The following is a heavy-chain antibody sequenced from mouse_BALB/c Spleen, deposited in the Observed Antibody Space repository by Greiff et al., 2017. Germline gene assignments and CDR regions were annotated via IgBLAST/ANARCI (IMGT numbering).Heavy chain of an antibody. D-gene: IGHD2-1*01. CDR2: IYPGNVNT. CDR3: ARDGNHGFDY. V-gene: IGHV1S56*01. J-gene: IGHJ2*01. CDR1: GYTFTSYV. Sequence: VQLQQSGPELVKPGASVKMSCKASGYTFTSYVMHWVKQRPGQGLEWIGWIYPGNVNTKYNEKFKGKATLTADKSSSTAYMQLSSLTSEDSAVYFCARDGNHGFDYWGQGTTLTVSS.